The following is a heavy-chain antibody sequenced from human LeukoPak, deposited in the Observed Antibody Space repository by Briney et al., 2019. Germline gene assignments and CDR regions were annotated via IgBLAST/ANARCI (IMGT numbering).Heavy chain of an antibody. CDR1: GFPFRSDS. J-gene: IGHJ4*02. CDR3: ARKVSSSSWQTTVAFDY. V-gene: IGHV3-21*01. Sequence: PGGSLRLSCAASGFPFRSDSMNWGRQAPGKGREWVASINTASIYITYADSVKGRFTIARDHAKSSLYLQMNSLRADDTAVYYCARKVSSSSWQTTVAFDYWGQGTLVTVSS. D-gene: IGHD6-13*01. CDR2: INTASIYI.